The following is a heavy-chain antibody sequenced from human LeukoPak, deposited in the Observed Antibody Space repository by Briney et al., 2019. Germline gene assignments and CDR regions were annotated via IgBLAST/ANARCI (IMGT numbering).Heavy chain of an antibody. J-gene: IGHJ5*02. CDR1: GGSISSGRYY. D-gene: IGHD3-3*01. V-gene: IGHV4-61*02. CDR3: ASGYYDFWSGWFDP. Sequence: SQTLSLTCTVSGGSISSGRYYWSWIRQPAGKGLEWLGRIYTSGSTNYNPSLKSRVTISVDTSKNQFSLKLSSVTAADTAVYYCASGYYDFWSGWFDPWGQGTLVTVSS. CDR2: IYTSGST.